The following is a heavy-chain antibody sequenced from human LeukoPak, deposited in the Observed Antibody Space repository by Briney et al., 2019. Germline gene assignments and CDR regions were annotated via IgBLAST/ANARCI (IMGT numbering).Heavy chain of an antibody. CDR2: ISGSGDRT. J-gene: IGHJ6*02. CDR1: GFTFRSYG. D-gene: IGHD6-13*01. CDR3: AKPIAAAGHYYYYGMDV. Sequence: GGSLRLSCAASGFTFRSYGMSWVRQAPGKGLEWISVISGSGDRTDYADSVKGRFTLSRDNSKGTLSLQMNSLRAEDTAVYYCAKPIAAAGHYYYYGMDVWGQGTTVTVSS. V-gene: IGHV3-23*01.